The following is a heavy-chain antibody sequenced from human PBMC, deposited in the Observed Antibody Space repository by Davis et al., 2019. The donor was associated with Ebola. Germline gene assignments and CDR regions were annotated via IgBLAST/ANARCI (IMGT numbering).Heavy chain of an antibody. CDR3: AKEGGGYNSVFDY. CDR2: ISGSGGST. D-gene: IGHD5-24*01. V-gene: IGHV3-23*01. Sequence: GGSLRLSCAASGFTFSSYSMNWVRQAPGKGLEWVSAISGSGGSTYYADSVKGRFTISRDNSKNTLYLQMNSLRAEDTAVYYCAKEGGGYNSVFDYWGQGTLVTVSS. J-gene: IGHJ4*02. CDR1: GFTFSSYS.